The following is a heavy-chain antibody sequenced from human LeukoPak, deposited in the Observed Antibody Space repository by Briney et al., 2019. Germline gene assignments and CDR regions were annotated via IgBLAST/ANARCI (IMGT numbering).Heavy chain of an antibody. V-gene: IGHV4-61*01. D-gene: IGHD1-26*01. J-gene: IGHJ4*02. CDR2: ISNSGST. CDR1: GGSIGGNSY. Sequence: SETLSLTCTVSGGSIGGNSYWSWIRPPPGKGPEWIGHISNSGSTYYSPSLSSRVTISLDTSKNQFSLKLRSVTAADTAVYYCARGGASSIPLDYWGRGTLVTVSS. CDR3: ARGGASSIPLDY.